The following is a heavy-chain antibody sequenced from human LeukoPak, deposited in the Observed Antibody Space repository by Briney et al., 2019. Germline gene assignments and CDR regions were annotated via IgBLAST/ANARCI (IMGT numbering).Heavy chain of an antibody. CDR2: INPNSGGT. V-gene: IGHV1-2*02. CDR3: ATTELGAAAGTGTFDY. D-gene: IGHD6-13*01. J-gene: IGHJ4*02. CDR1: GYTFTGYY. Sequence: GASVKVSCKASGYTFTGYYMHWVRQAPGQGREWMGWINPNSGGTNYAQKFQGRVTMTRDTSISTAYMELSRLRSDDTAVYYCATTELGAAAGTGTFDYWGQGTLVTVSS.